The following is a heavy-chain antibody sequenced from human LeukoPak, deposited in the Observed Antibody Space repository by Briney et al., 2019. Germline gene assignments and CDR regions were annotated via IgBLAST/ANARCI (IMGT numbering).Heavy chain of an antibody. J-gene: IGHJ4*02. Sequence: RGSLRLSCAASGLTFAHAWMSWVRQSPGKGLEWVGRIKSKSDGGTPGYAAPVKGRFTISRDDSKNTVFLQMNSLKTEDTAVYYCTTEPIDYFDTSGYFDYWGQGTLVTVSS. V-gene: IGHV3-15*01. CDR3: TTEPIDYFDTSGYFDY. CDR1: GLTFAHAW. CDR2: IKSKSDGGTP. D-gene: IGHD3-22*01.